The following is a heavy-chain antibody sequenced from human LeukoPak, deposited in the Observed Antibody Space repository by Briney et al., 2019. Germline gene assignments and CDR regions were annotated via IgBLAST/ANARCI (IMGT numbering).Heavy chain of an antibody. D-gene: IGHD3-22*01. CDR3: AKGGYYYDRSGPDAFDI. J-gene: IGHJ3*02. V-gene: IGHV3-30*18. Sequence: GGSLRLSCAASGFTFSSYGMHWVRQAPGKGLEWVAVISYDGSNKYYADSVKGRFTISRDNSKNTLYLQMNSLRAEDTAVYYCAKGGYYYDRSGPDAFDIWGQGTMVTVSS. CDR2: ISYDGSNK. CDR1: GFTFSSYG.